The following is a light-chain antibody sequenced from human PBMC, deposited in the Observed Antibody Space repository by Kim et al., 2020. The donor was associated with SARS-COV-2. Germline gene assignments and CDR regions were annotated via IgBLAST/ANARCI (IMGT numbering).Light chain of an antibody. CDR3: QQYNSYPWT. Sequence: GDRVTITCRASQSISSWLAWYQQKPGKAPKLLIYDASSLESGVPSRFSGSGSGTQFTLTISSLQPDDFATYYCQQYNSYPWTFGQGTKVDIK. CDR2: DAS. J-gene: IGKJ1*01. V-gene: IGKV1-5*01. CDR1: QSISSW.